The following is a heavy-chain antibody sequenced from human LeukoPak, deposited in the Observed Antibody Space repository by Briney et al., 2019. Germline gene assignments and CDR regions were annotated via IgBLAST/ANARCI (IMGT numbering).Heavy chain of an antibody. CDR1: GGSISSGGYS. CDR3: PRDQGTYYYYYGMDV. CDR2: IYHSGST. Sequence: PSETLSLTCAVSGGSISSGGYSWSWIRQPPGKGLEWIGYIYHSGSTYYNPSLKSRVTISVDRSKNQFSLKLSSVTAADTAVYYCPRDQGTYYYYYGMDVWGQGTTVTVSS. J-gene: IGHJ6*02. D-gene: IGHD2-21*01. V-gene: IGHV4-30-2*01.